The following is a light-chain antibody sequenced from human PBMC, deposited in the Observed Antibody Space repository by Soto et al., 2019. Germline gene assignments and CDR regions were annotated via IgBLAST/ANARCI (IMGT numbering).Light chain of an antibody. Sequence: DIQLTQSPSSLSASVGDRVTITCQASQDISNHLNWYQQKPGKAPNLLIYDASDLETGVPSRFSGGGSGTEFTLTISSLQPEDFATYYCQKYNSYSQTFGQGTKVEIK. CDR2: DAS. CDR1: QDISNH. V-gene: IGKV1-33*01. J-gene: IGKJ1*01. CDR3: QKYNSYSQT.